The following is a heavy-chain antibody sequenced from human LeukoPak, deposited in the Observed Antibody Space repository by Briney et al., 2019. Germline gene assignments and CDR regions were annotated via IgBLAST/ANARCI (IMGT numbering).Heavy chain of an antibody. V-gene: IGHV3-23*01. J-gene: IGHJ4*02. D-gene: IGHD3-22*01. CDR3: AKEKNSGYYYHFDY. CDR2: VSGGGGST. Sequence: ESGGSLRLSCAASGFTFTNFGMSWVRQAPGKGLEWVLAVSGGGGSTFYADSVKGRFTISRDNSKNTVYLQMNSLRAEDTAVYYCAKEKNSGYYYHFDYWGQGTLVTVSS. CDR1: GFTFTNFG.